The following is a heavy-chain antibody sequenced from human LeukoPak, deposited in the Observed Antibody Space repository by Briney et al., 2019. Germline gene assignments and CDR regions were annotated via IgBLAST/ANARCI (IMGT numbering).Heavy chain of an antibody. Sequence: GGSLRLSCAASGFTFSSYAMHWVRQAPGKGLEWVAVISYDGSNKYYADSVKGRFTISRDDSKNTLYLQMNSLRAEDTAVYYCAKESSGSYYKPGRFYYYYYMDVWGKGTTVTVSS. D-gene: IGHD3-10*01. V-gene: IGHV3-30*04. CDR1: GFTFSSYA. CDR3: AKESSGSYYKPGRFYYYYYMDV. CDR2: ISYDGSNK. J-gene: IGHJ6*03.